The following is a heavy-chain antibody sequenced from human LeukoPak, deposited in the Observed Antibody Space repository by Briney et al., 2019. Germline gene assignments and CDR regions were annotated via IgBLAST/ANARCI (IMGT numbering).Heavy chain of an antibody. CDR2: ISSDSTTI. J-gene: IGHJ4*02. Sequence: GGSLRLSCAASGITFSSYSMNWARQAPGKGLEWVSYISSDSTTIYYADSVKGRFTISRDNAKTSLYLQMNSLRDEDTAVYYCGRGRAYWGQGTLVSVSS. CDR3: GRGRAY. CDR1: GITFSSYS. V-gene: IGHV3-48*02.